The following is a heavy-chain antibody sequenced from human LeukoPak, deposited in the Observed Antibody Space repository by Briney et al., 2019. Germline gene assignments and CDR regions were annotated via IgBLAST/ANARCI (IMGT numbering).Heavy chain of an antibody. J-gene: IGHJ4*02. V-gene: IGHV1-2*02. D-gene: IGHD6-13*01. CDR1: AYTFTDYY. CDR2: INPNSGGA. CDR3: AKAGTAAGSPRYDFDY. Sequence: DSVKVSCEASAYTFTDYYMHWVRQAPGQGLEWMGWINPNSGGANYAQKFQGRVTMTRDTSISTAFMELSSLIFDDTAVYYCAKAGTAAGSPRYDFDYWGQGTRVTVSS.